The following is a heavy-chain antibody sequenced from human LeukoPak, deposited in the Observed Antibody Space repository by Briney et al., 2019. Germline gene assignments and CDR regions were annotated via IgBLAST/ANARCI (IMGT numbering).Heavy chain of an antibody. CDR1: GFTFSSYA. CDR3: AKAGITMTSKNALYYFDY. J-gene: IGHJ4*02. Sequence: PGGSLRLSCAASGFTFSSYAMSWVRQAPGKGLEWVSAISGSGGSTYYADPVKGRFTISRDNSKNTLYLQMNSLRAEDTAVYYCAKAGITMTSKNALYYFDYWGQGTLVTVSS. CDR2: ISGSGGST. D-gene: IGHD3-22*01. V-gene: IGHV3-23*01.